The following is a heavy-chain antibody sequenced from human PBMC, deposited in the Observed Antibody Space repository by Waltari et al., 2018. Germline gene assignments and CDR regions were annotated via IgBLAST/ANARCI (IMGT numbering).Heavy chain of an antibody. Sequence: EVQLVESGGDLIQPGGSLRLSCAASGFTVSSNYMSWVRQAPGKGLEWVAILYSAGSTYYGDSVKGRFTISRDSSKTTLYLQLNSLRAEDTAVYYCARDYCDRTSCSVAWGQGTLVTVSS. J-gene: IGHJ5*02. CDR1: GFTVSSNY. D-gene: IGHD2-2*01. V-gene: IGHV3-53*01. CDR2: LYSAGST. CDR3: ARDYCDRTSCSVA.